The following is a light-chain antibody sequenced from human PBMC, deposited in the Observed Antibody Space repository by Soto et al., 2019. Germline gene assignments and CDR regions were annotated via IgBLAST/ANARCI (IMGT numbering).Light chain of an antibody. V-gene: IGLV2-8*01. CDR1: SSDVGAYNY. CDR2: EVS. CDR3: GSYAGSYNNVI. Sequence: QSALTQPPSASGSPGQSVTISCTGTSSDVGAYNYVSWYQQHPGKAPKLMISEVSERPSGVPDRFSGSKSGNTASLTVSGLQAGDEADYYCGSYAGSYNNVIFGGGTKLTVL. J-gene: IGLJ2*01.